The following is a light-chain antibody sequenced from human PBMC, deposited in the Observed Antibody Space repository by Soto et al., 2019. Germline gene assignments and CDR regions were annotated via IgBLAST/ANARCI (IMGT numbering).Light chain of an antibody. CDR2: DAS. CDR3: QQYNSYPLYT. Sequence: DIQMTQSPSTLSASVGDRVTITCRASQSISSWLAWYQQKPGKAPKLLIYDASSLESGVPSRFSGSGSGTEFTLTISRLQPDDFATYYCQQYNSYPLYTCGQGTKLEIK. V-gene: IGKV1-5*01. CDR1: QSISSW. J-gene: IGKJ2*01.